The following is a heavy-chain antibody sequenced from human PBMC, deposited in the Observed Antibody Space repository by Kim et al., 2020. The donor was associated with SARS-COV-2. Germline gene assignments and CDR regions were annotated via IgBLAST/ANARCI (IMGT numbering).Heavy chain of an antibody. CDR3: ARDSYRSGYYDAFDV. V-gene: IGHV3-11*01. CDR1: GFIYSDYY. CDR2: ISNSGDTI. J-gene: IGHJ3*01. Sequence: GGSLRLSCAASGFIYSDYYMNWIRQAPGKGLEWVSSISNSGDTIDYADFVKGRFTISRDNAKKTLYLQMDSLSPEDTAVYYCARDSYRSGYYDAFDVWGQGTMVTVSS. D-gene: IGHD5-18*01.